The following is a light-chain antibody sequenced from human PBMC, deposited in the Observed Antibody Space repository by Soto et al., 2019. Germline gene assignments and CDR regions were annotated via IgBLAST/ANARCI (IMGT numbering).Light chain of an antibody. CDR2: GAS. J-gene: IGKJ4*01. V-gene: IGKV3-15*01. CDR3: QQYNDCPLS. CDR1: QSISSD. Sequence: IVMTQSPATLSVSPGERATLSCRASQSISSDVAWYRQKPGQPPTLILYGASTRASGIRARFGGSGSGTDSNPTINSPQSDDFVTYYHQQYNDCPLSLGGGTKVEIK.